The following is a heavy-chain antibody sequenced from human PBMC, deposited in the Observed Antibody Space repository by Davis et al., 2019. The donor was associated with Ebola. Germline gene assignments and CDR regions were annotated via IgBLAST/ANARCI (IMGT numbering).Heavy chain of an antibody. Sequence: MPSETLSLTCTVSGGSISSYYWSWIRQPPGKGLEWIGYLYYSGNTNYNPSLKSRVTISVDTSKNQFSLKLSSVTAADTAVYYCARGLVVVAATHFDYWGQGTLVTVSS. D-gene: IGHD2-15*01. CDR1: GGSISSYY. J-gene: IGHJ4*02. V-gene: IGHV4-59*01. CDR2: LYYSGNT. CDR3: ARGLVVVAATHFDY.